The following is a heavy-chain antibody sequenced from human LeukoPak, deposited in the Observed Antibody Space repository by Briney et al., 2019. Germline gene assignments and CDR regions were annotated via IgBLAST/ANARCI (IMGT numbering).Heavy chain of an antibody. D-gene: IGHD2-8*01. J-gene: IGHJ5*02. CDR3: ARTSLYCTNGVCSYNWFDP. V-gene: IGHV4-59*08. CDR2: VYYSGAT. CDR1: GGSISAYY. Sequence: PSETLSLTCTVSGGSISAYYWSWIRQPPGKGLEWIGYVYYSGATNYNPSLKSRVTISLETSKNQFSLRLTSVTAADTAVYYCARTSLYCTNGVCSYNWFDPWGQGTLVTVSS.